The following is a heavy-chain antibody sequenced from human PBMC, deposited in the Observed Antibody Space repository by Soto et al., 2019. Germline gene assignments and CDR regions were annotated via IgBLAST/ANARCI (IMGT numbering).Heavy chain of an antibody. Sequence: EVQLVESGGGLVKPGGSLRLSCAASGFTFSSYSMNWVRQAPGKGLEWVSSISSSSSYTYYADSVKGRFTISRDNAKNSLYLQMNSLRAEDTAVYYCARDSGSLDDNWFDPWGQGTLVTVSS. CDR3: ARDSGSLDDNWFDP. CDR2: ISSSSSYT. V-gene: IGHV3-21*01. D-gene: IGHD2-15*01. J-gene: IGHJ5*02. CDR1: GFTFSSYS.